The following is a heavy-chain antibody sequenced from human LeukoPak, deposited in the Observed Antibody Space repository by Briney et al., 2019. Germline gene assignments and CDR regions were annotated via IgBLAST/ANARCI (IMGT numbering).Heavy chain of an antibody. D-gene: IGHD6-13*01. CDR1: GFTFSSYG. CDR3: AKVGVAAAGTGD. V-gene: IGHV3-30*02. CDR2: IRNDGSNK. Sequence: GGSLRLSCAASGFTFSSYGMHWVRQAPGKGLEWVAFIRNDGSNKYYADSVKGRLTISRDNSKNTLYLQMNSLRAEDTAVYYCAKVGVAAAGTGDWGQGTLVTVSS. J-gene: IGHJ4*02.